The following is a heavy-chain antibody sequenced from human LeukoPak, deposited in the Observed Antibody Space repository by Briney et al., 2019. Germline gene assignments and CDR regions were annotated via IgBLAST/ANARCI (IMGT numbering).Heavy chain of an antibody. V-gene: IGHV3-30*02. CDR1: GFTFSTYA. Sequence: PGGSLRLSCAASGFTFSTYAMHWVRQAPGKGLEWVAFVRYDGNYKYYADSVKGRLTISRDNSKDTLYLQMNRLRTEDTAVYYCTKGDDYGANTRLPKYNWFDPWGQGTLVTVSS. J-gene: IGHJ5*02. CDR2: VRYDGNYK. D-gene: IGHD4-23*01. CDR3: TKGDDYGANTRLPKYNWFDP.